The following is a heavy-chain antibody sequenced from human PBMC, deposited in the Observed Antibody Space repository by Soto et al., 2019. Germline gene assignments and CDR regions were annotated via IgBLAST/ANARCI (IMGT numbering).Heavy chain of an antibody. Sequence: SVKVSCKASGGTFSSYAISWVRQAPGQGLEWMGGIIPIFGTANYAQKFQGRVTITADESTSTAYMELSSLRSEDTAVYYCATNTGDYYDSSGYYSPEYFQHWGQGTLVTV. D-gene: IGHD3-22*01. V-gene: IGHV1-69*13. J-gene: IGHJ1*01. CDR2: IIPIFGTA. CDR3: ATNTGDYYDSSGYYSPEYFQH. CDR1: GGTFSSYA.